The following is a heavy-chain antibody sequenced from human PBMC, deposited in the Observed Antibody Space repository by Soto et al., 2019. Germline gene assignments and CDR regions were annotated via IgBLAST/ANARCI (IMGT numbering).Heavy chain of an antibody. Sequence: PSETLSLTCTVTGGSISSYFWSWIRQPPGKGLEWIGYIYYNGSPNYNPSLKGRVTISLDTSKNQFSLKVFSVTAADTAVYYCARELYGGGRFDPWGQGTLVTVSS. V-gene: IGHV4-59*01. D-gene: IGHD3-16*01. CDR3: ARELYGGGRFDP. J-gene: IGHJ5*02. CDR1: GGSISSYF. CDR2: IYYNGSP.